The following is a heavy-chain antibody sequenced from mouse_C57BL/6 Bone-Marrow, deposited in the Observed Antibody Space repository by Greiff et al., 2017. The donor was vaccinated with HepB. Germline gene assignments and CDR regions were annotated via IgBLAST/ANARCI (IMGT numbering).Heavy chain of an antibody. V-gene: IGHV1-82*01. CDR3: ARPSAY. J-gene: IGHJ3*01. CDR2: IYPGDGDT. CDR1: GYAFSSSW. Sequence: VQRVESGPELVKPGASVKISCKASGYAFSSSWMNWVKQRPGKGLEWIGRIYPGDGDTNYNGKFKGKATLTADKSSSTAYMQLSGLTSEDSAVYFCARPSAYWGQGTLVTVSA.